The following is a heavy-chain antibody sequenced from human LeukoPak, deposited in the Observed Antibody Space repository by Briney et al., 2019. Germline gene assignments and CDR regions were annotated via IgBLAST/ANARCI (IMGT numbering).Heavy chain of an antibody. CDR1: GFSFTACA. D-gene: IGHD5-12*01. CDR2: VSGSGSNT. V-gene: IGHV3-23*01. CDR3: AKDRRGYRGQTDI. Sequence: GGSLRLSCAASGFSFTACAMSWVRQAPGQGLEWVSTVSGSGSNTYYADSVKGRFTISRDNSKNTLYLQMDSLRVEDTAVYYCAKDRRGYRGQTDIWGQGTMVTVS. J-gene: IGHJ3*02.